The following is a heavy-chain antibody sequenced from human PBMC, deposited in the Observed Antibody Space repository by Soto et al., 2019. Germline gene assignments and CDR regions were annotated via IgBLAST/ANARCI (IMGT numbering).Heavy chain of an antibody. V-gene: IGHV4-34*01. D-gene: IGHD6-13*01. J-gene: IGHJ4*02. CDR2: INHSGST. CDR1: GGSFSGYY. Sequence: SETLSLTCAVYGGSFSGYYWSWIRRPPGKGLEWIGEINHSGSTNYNPSLKSRVTISVDTSKNQFSLKLSSVTAADTAVYYCARVMVEQQLADFDYWGQGTLVTVS. CDR3: ARVMVEQQLADFDY.